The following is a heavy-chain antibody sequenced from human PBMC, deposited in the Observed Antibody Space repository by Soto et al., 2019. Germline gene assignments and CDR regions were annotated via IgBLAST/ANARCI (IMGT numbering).Heavy chain of an antibody. D-gene: IGHD3-22*01. CDR2: IIPIIGMI. Sequence: QVQLVQSGAEVKKPGSSVKVSCKASGGTFSTYTITWVRQAPGQGLEWMGRIIPIIGMINYEQKFQGRVTITEDKFTGTAYMELTRLRSDDTAVYYCAGDPDSHYNDSHASSYPWGQGTLVTVSS. J-gene: IGHJ5*02. CDR1: GGTFSTYT. V-gene: IGHV1-69*08. CDR3: AGDPDSHYNDSHASSYP.